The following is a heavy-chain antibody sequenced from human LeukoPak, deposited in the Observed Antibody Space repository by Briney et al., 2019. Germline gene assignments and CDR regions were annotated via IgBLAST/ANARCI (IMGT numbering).Heavy chain of an antibody. CDR2: IYYSGST. CDR3: ARGRSPAISMVRGVRASSWFDP. D-gene: IGHD3-10*01. V-gene: IGHV4-59*01. Sequence: SETLSLTCTVSGGSISSYYWSWIRQPPGKGLEWIGYIYYSGSTNYKSSLKSRVTISVDTSKNQFSLKLNSVTAADTAVYYCARGRSPAISMVRGVRASSWFDPWGQGTLVTVSS. CDR1: GGSISSYY. J-gene: IGHJ5*02.